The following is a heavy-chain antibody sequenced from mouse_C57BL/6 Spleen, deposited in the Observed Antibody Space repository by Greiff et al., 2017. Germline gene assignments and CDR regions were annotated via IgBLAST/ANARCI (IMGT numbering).Heavy chain of an antibody. V-gene: IGHV1-81*01. Sequence: SGAELARPGASVKLSCKASGYTFTSYGISWVKQRTGQGLEWIGEIYPRSGNTYYNEKFKGKATLTADKSSSTAYMELRSLTSEDSAVYFCASVLTAGFAYWGQGTLVTVSA. CDR2: IYPRSGNT. CDR3: ASVLTAGFAY. D-gene: IGHD4-1*01. CDR1: GYTFTSYG. J-gene: IGHJ3*01.